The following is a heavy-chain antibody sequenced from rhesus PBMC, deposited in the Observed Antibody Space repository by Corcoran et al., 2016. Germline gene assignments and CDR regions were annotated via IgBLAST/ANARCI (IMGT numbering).Heavy chain of an antibody. CDR3: ARGYSSWSRYFDY. V-gene: IGHV4-165*01. Sequence: QVQLQESGPGLVKPSETLSLTCAVSGGSFSGYYWGWIRQPPGKGLEWIGYISGSSGSTDTTPSLKSRVTISTDTSKNQFSLKLSSVTAADMAVYYCARGYSSWSRYFDYWGQGVLVTVSS. J-gene: IGHJ4*01. CDR1: GGSFSGYY. D-gene: IGHD6-13*01. CDR2: ISGSSGST.